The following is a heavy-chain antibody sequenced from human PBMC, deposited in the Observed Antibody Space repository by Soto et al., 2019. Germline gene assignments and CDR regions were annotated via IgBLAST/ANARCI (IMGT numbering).Heavy chain of an antibody. J-gene: IGHJ6*02. V-gene: IGHV6-1*01. CDR1: GDSVSSNCTA. CDR3: ARDRKGGFVMDV. Sequence: SQTLSLTCAISGDSVSSNCTAWNWIRQSPSRGLEWLGRTYYRSKWYNDYAVSVKGRISINPDTSKNLFSLQLNSVTPEDTAVYYCARDRKGGFVMDVWGQGTTVTVSS. D-gene: IGHD3-16*01. CDR2: TYYRSKWYN.